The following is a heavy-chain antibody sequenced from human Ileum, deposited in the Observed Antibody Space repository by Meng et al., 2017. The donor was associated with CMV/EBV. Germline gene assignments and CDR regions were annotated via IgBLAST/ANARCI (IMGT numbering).Heavy chain of an antibody. Sequence: GESLKIYCAASGFTFSRYWMTWVRQAPGQGLEWVDNIEEDGSETCYMDSVKGRLTISRDNAKNSLYLQMNSLRAKDTAVYYCARLRYSDYWGPGTLVTVSS. CDR1: GFTFSRYW. V-gene: IGHV3-7*01. J-gene: IGHJ4*02. D-gene: IGHD3-9*01. CDR3: ARLRYSDY. CDR2: IEEDGSET.